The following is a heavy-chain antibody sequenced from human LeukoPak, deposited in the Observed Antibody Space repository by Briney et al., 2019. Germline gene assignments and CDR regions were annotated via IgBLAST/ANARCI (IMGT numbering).Heavy chain of an antibody. V-gene: IGHV1-18*01. J-gene: IGHJ6*03. D-gene: IGHD3-3*01. CDR2: ISAYNGNT. CDR1: GYTFTSYG. Sequence: GASVKVSCKASGYTFTSYGICWVRQAPGQGLEWMGWISAYNGNTNYAQKLQGRGTMTTDTSTSTAYMELRSLRSDDTAVYYCARAHPEWLLAYYYYYMDVWGKGTTVTASS. CDR3: ARAHPEWLLAYYYYYMDV.